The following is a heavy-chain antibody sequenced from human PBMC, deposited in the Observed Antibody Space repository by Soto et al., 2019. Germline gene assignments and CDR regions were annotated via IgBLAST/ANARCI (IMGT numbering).Heavy chain of an antibody. Sequence: PGGSLRLPCAASGFTFSGSAMHWVRQASGKGLEWVGRIRSKANSYATAYAASVKGRFTISRDDSKDTAYLQMNSLKTEDTAVYYCARAAPYYYDSSGYGMGYWGQGTLVTVSS. CDR1: GFTFSGSA. V-gene: IGHV3-73*01. D-gene: IGHD3-22*01. J-gene: IGHJ4*02. CDR2: IRSKANSYAT. CDR3: ARAAPYYYDSSGYGMGY.